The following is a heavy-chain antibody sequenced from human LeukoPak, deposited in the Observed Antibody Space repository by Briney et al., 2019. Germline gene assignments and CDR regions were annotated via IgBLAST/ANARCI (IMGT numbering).Heavy chain of an antibody. CDR2: INGDGSSS. CDR1: GFTFSSYW. Sequence: GGSLRLSCAASGFTFSSYWMHWVRQAPGKGLVWVSRINGDGSSSYYADTVKGRFTISRDNAKSTLYLQMNSLRAEDTAVYYCARQASYGMDVWGQGTTVTVSS. CDR3: ARQASYGMDV. V-gene: IGHV3-74*01. J-gene: IGHJ6*02.